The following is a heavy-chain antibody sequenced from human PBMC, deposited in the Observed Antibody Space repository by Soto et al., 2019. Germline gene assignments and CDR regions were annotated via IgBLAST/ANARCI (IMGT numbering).Heavy chain of an antibody. CDR2: ISAYNGNT. CDR3: ARDRSVAGERYAFDI. D-gene: IGHD6-19*01. V-gene: IGHV1-18*04. CDR1: GYTFTSYG. J-gene: IGHJ3*02. Sequence: ASVKVSCKASGYTFTSYGISWLRQSPGQGLEWMGWISAYNGNTNYALKLQGRVTMTTDTSTSTAYMELRSLRSDDTAVYYCARDRSVAGERYAFDIWGQGTMVTVS.